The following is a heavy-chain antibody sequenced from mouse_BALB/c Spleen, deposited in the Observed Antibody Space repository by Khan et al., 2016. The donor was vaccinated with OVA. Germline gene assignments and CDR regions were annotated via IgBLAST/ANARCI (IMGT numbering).Heavy chain of an antibody. D-gene: IGHD1-1*01. J-gene: IGHJ2*01. V-gene: IGHV5-17*02. CDR1: GFTFSSYG. CDR2: ISGDSNTI. CDR3: ATSYFYGYYFDY. Sequence: EVMLVESGGGLVQPGGSRKLSCAASGFTFSSYGMHWVRQAPEKGLEWVAYISGDSNTIYYADTVKGRFTISRDNPKITLFLQMTSLMSEDTARYYCATSYFYGYYFDYWGPGTTLTVSS.